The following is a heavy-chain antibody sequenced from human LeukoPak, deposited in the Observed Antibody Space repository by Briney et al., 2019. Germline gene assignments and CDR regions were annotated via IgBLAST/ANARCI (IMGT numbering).Heavy chain of an antibody. CDR1: GYTFTGYY. CDR2: ISAYNGNT. V-gene: IGHV1-18*04. Sequence: GASVKVSCKASGYTFTGYYIHWVRQAPGQGLEWMGWISAYNGNTNYAQKLQGRVTMTTDTSTSTAYMELRSLRSDDTAVYYCARILPDIVVVPAAGDYYYMDVWGKGTTVTVSS. CDR3: ARILPDIVVVPAAGDYYYMDV. D-gene: IGHD2-2*01. J-gene: IGHJ6*03.